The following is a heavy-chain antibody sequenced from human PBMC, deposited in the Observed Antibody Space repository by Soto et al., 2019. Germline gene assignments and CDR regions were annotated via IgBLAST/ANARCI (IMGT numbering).Heavy chain of an antibody. CDR3: AGYRAEQFLYGMDV. Sequence: QVQLVQSGAEVKKPGASVKVSCKASGYTFTSYVISWVRQAPGQGLEWMGWISAYNGNTNYAQKLQGRVTMTTDTSTSTTSVELTSLRSYDTAVYFCAGYRAEQFLYGMDVWGQGTTVTVSS. D-gene: IGHD3-16*02. CDR1: GYTFTSYV. V-gene: IGHV1-18*01. J-gene: IGHJ6*02. CDR2: ISAYNGNT.